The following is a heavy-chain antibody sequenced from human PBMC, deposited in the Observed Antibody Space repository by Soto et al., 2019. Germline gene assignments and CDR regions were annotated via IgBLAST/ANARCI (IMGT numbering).Heavy chain of an antibody. CDR2: MNPNSGKT. V-gene: IGHV1-8*01. J-gene: IGHJ6*02. CDR3: AREKTSYGMDV. Sequence: QVQLVQSGAEVKKPGASVKVSCKASGYTFTSYDINWVRQATGQGLEWMGWMNPNSGKTGYAQKFPGRVTRTRNTSRSTAYMELSSLRSEDPAVYYCAREKTSYGMDVWGQGTTVTVSS. CDR1: GYTFTSYD.